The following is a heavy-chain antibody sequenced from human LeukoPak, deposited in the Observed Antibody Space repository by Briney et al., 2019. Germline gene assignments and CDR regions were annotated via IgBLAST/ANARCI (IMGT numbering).Heavy chain of an antibody. V-gene: IGHV3-49*04. D-gene: IGHD1-26*01. CDR1: GFTFGDYA. CDR3: SREHSGSYYSFDY. Sequence: GGSLRLSFTASGFTFGDYAVSWVRQAPGKGLEWVGFIRSKAYGGTTEYAASVKGRFTISRDDSKSIAYLQMNSLKTEDKAVYYCSREHSGSYYSFDYWGQGTLVTVSS. J-gene: IGHJ4*02. CDR2: IRSKAYGGTT.